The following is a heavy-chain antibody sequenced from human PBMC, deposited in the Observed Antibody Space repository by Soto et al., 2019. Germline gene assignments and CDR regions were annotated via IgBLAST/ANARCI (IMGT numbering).Heavy chain of an antibody. Sequence: GGSLRLSCAASGFTFSSYAMHWVRQAPGKGLEWVAVISYDGSNKYYADSVKGRFTISRDNSKNTLYLQMNSLRAEDTAVYYCAKSPQWLAAFDYWGQGTLVTVSS. D-gene: IGHD6-19*01. V-gene: IGHV3-30-3*02. CDR2: ISYDGSNK. CDR1: GFTFSSYA. CDR3: AKSPQWLAAFDY. J-gene: IGHJ4*02.